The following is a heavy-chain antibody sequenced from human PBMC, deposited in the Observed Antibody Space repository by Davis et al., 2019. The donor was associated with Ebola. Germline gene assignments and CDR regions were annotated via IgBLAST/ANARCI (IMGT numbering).Heavy chain of an antibody. CDR2: ISYSGST. V-gene: IGHV4-59*12. D-gene: IGHD5-18*01. J-gene: IGHJ4*02. CDR1: GGSISSYY. Sequence: MPSETLSLTCTVSGGSISSYYWTWIRQPPGKGLEWIGYISYSGSTYYNPSLKSRVTISVDTSKNQFSLKLSSVTAADTAVYYCARVRGVASYGYPGRFDYWGQGTLVTVSS. CDR3: ARVRGVASYGYPGRFDY.